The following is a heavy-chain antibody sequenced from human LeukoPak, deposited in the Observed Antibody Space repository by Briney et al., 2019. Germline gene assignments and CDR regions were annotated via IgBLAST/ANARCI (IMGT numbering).Heavy chain of an antibody. V-gene: IGHV7-4-1*02. CDR2: INTNTGNP. Sequence: GASVKVSCMASGYTFTSYAMNWVRQAPGQGREWMGWINTNTGNPTYAQGFTGRFVFSLDTSVSTAYLQISSLKAEDTAVYYCARDEFTMVRGVIYGMDVWGQGTTVTVSS. D-gene: IGHD3-10*01. CDR1: GYTFTSYA. J-gene: IGHJ6*02. CDR3: ARDEFTMVRGVIYGMDV.